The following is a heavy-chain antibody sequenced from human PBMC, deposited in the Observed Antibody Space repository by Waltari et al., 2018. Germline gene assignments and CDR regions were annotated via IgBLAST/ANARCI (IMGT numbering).Heavy chain of an antibody. Sequence: EVQLLESGGGLVQPGGSLRLSYAPSGFSFVSYALSCVRQAPGKGLEWVSAISGSGGSTYYADSVKGRFTISRDNSKNTLYLQMNSLRAEDTAVYYCASRRLPRAFDIWGQGTMVTVSS. CDR1: GFSFVSYA. D-gene: IGHD5-18*01. V-gene: IGHV3-23*01. CDR2: ISGSGGST. CDR3: ASRRLPRAFDI. J-gene: IGHJ3*02.